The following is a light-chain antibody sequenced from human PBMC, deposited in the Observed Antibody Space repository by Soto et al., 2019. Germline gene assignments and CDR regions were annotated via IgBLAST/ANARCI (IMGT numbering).Light chain of an antibody. J-gene: IGLJ1*01. CDR1: NSDVGAYNY. CDR2: DVS. V-gene: IGLV2-14*01. CDR3: SSYTSGSTFV. Sequence: QSALTQPASVSGSPGQSITISCTGTNSDVGAYNYVSWYQQHPGKAPKLMIYDVSNRPSGVSNRFSGSKSGNTASLTISALQAEDEADYYCSSYTSGSTFVFGTGTKLTVL.